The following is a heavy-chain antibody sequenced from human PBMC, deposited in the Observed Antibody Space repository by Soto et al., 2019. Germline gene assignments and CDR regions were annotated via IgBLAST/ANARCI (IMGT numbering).Heavy chain of an antibody. CDR1: GYTFTSYG. Sequence: QVQLVQSGAEVKKPGASVKVSCKASGYTFTSYGISWVRQAPGQGLEWMGWISTYNGNTNYAQKLQGRVTLTTDTSPRTAYVELRSLRSDDAAVYFCARARIGIAAAGSDYWGQGTLVTVSS. V-gene: IGHV1-18*01. J-gene: IGHJ4*02. D-gene: IGHD6-13*01. CDR3: ARARIGIAAAGSDY. CDR2: ISTYNGNT.